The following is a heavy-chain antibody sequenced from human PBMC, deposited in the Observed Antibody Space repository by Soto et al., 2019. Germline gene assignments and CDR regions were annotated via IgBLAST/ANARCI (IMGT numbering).Heavy chain of an antibody. CDR2: TNSDGSDT. D-gene: IGHD6-19*01. V-gene: IGHV3-74*01. CDR3: ARDRGWSLFDY. J-gene: IGHJ4*02. Sequence: GGSLRLSCAASGLTFSSYWLFCVRQAPGKGLVWVSRTNSDGSDTSYADSVKGRFTISRDNAKNTLYLQMNSLRAEDTAVYYCARDRGWSLFDYWGQGTLVTVSS. CDR1: GLTFSSYW.